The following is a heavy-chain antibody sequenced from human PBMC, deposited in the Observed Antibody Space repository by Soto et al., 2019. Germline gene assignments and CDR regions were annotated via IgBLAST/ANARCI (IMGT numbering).Heavy chain of an antibody. CDR1: GFTFDDYG. Sequence: GGSLRLSCAASGFTFDDYGMSWVRQAPGKGLEWVSGINWNGGSTGYADSVKGRFTISRDNAKNSLYLQMNSLRAEDTALYYCARETDYDFWSGRDYWGQGTLVTVSS. CDR2: INWNGGST. J-gene: IGHJ4*02. D-gene: IGHD3-3*01. CDR3: ARETDYDFWSGRDY. V-gene: IGHV3-20*04.